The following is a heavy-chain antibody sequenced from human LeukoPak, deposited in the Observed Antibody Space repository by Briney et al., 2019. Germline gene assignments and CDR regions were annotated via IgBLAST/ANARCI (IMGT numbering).Heavy chain of an antibody. V-gene: IGHV4-39*01. CDR1: GGSISSSSYY. D-gene: IGHD1-1*01. J-gene: IGHJ4*02. CDR3: ARLRNGFTGNY. CDR2: IYYSGST. Sequence: PETLSLTCTVSGGSISSSSYYWGWIRQPPGKGLEWIGSIYYSGSTYYNPSLKSRVTISVDTSKNQFSLKLSSVTAADTAVYYCARLRNGFTGNYWGQGTLVTVSS.